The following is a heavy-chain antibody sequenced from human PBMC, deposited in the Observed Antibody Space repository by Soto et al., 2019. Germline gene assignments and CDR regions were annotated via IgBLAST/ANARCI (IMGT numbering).Heavy chain of an antibody. CDR1: GYTFTGYY. Sequence: QVQLVQSGAEVKKPGASVKVSCKASGYTFTGYYMHWVRQAPGQGLEWMGWLNPNSGGTNYAQKFQGRVTMTRVTSISTAYMELRRLRSDDTALYSCARGISPKYCSGGTCYALGAFDIWGQGTMVTVSS. V-gene: IGHV1-2*02. J-gene: IGHJ3*02. CDR2: LNPNSGGT. D-gene: IGHD2-15*01. CDR3: ARGISPKYCSGGTCYALGAFDI.